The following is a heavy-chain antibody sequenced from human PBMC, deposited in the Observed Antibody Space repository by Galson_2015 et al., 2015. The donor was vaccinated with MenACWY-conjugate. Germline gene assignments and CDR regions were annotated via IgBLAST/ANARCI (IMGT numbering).Heavy chain of an antibody. J-gene: IGHJ3*02. CDR2: IRSSSSTK. V-gene: IGHV3-48*04. CDR1: GFTFSTYG. D-gene: IGHD2-21*01. CDR3: ARDWATARRAIAI. Sequence: SLRLSCAASGFTFSTYGMNWVRQAPGKGLQWVSDIRSSSSTKYYADSVKGRFTISRDNAKSSLYLQMNSLRPEDTAVYYCARDWATARRAIAIWGPGTMVTVPS.